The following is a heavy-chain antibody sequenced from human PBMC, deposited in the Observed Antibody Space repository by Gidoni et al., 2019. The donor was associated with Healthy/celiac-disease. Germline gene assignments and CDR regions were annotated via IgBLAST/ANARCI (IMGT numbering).Heavy chain of an antibody. Sequence: QLQLQESGPGLVKPSETLSLPCTVSGGSISSRSYYWGWIRQPPGKGLEWIGSIYYSGSTYYNPSLKSRVTISVDTSKNQFSLKLSSVTAADTAVYYCARLFRSAGLFDYWGQGTLVTVSS. CDR1: GGSISSRSYY. D-gene: IGHD6-13*01. CDR3: ARLFRSAGLFDY. J-gene: IGHJ4*02. V-gene: IGHV4-39*01. CDR2: IYYSGST.